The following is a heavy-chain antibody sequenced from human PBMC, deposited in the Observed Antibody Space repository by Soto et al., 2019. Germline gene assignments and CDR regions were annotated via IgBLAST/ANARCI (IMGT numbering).Heavy chain of an antibody. CDR3: ARDRYSSSLFDF. Sequence: EVQLMESGGGLVQPGGSLTLSCAASGFTFSNYWMSWVRQAPGMGLEWVANIKSDGSDKYYVDAVKGRFTISRDNTKNSLSLQMKSLRAEDTAVDYCARDRYSSSLFDFWGQGKMVTVSS. D-gene: IGHD6-13*01. V-gene: IGHV3-7*03. CDR1: GFTFSNYW. J-gene: IGHJ3*01. CDR2: IKSDGSDK.